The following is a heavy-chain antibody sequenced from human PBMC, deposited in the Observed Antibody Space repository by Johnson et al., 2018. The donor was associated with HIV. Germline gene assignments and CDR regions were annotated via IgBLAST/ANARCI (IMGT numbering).Heavy chain of an antibody. CDR3: ARVSSIAALWDAFDI. CDR2: IKQDGSEK. J-gene: IGHJ3*02. D-gene: IGHD6-6*01. CDR1: GFTVSSNY. V-gene: IGHV3-7*01. Sequence: VQLVESGGGLIQPGGSLRLSCAASGFTVSSNYMSWVRQAPGKGLEWVANIKQDGSEKYYVDSVKGRFTISRDNSKNTLYLQMNSLRAEDTAMYYCARVSSIAALWDAFDIWGQGTMVTVSS.